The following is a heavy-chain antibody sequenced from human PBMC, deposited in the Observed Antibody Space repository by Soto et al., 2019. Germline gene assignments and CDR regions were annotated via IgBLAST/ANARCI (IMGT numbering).Heavy chain of an antibody. V-gene: IGHV4-59*01. CDR3: ARGVDDWGGYFDL. J-gene: IGHJ2*01. CDR2: IFYSGST. D-gene: IGHD3-16*01. CDR1: GGSISSYY. Sequence: QVQLQESGPGLVKPSETLSLTCTVSGGSISSYYWSWIRQPPGKGLEWIGYIFYSGSTNYNPSLKSRDTISVDTSKTQFSLNLSSVTAADTAVYYCARGVDDWGGYFDLWGRGTLVTVSS.